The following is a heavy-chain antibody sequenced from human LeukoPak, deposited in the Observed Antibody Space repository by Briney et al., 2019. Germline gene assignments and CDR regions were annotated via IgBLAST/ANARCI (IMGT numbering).Heavy chain of an antibody. CDR3: ARRVSSGWYTEGAFDI. CDR1: GGSISSYY. D-gene: IGHD6-19*01. V-gene: IGHV4-59*08. Sequence: PSETLSLTCTVSGGSISSYYWSWIRQPPGKGLKWIGYIYYSGSTNYNPSLKSRVTISVDTSKNQFSLKLSSVTAADTAVYYCARRVSSGWYTEGAFDIWGQGTMVTVSS. J-gene: IGHJ3*02. CDR2: IYYSGST.